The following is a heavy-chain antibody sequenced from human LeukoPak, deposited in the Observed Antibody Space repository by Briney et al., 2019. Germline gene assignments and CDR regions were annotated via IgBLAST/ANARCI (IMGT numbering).Heavy chain of an antibody. CDR1: GGSISSHY. Sequence: SETLSLTRTVSGGSISSHYWSWIRQPPGKGLEWIEYIYYSGSTNYNPSLKSRVTISVDTSKNQFSLKLSSVTAADTAVYYCARAPDLSYDFWSGYHDWGQGTLVTVSS. D-gene: IGHD3-3*01. V-gene: IGHV4-59*11. J-gene: IGHJ4*02. CDR2: IYYSGST. CDR3: ARAPDLSYDFWSGYHD.